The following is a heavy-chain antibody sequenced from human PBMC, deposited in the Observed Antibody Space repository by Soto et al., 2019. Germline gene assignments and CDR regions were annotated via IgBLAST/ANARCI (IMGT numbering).Heavy chain of an antibody. CDR3: ARAICSRSQSIGCYSYFFMDV. CDR2: IYHSGTT. V-gene: IGHV4-4*02. J-gene: IGHJ6*03. CDR1: NGSISAGNW. Sequence: QVQLQESGPGLVKPSGTLSLTCAVSNGSISAGNWWTWVRQAPGKGLEWIGEIYHSGTTNYNPSLKSRVTISVNKSKQQLSLSLRSVTAAATAVYYCARAICSRSQSIGCYSYFFMDVWGKGTTVTVSS. D-gene: IGHD2-2*01.